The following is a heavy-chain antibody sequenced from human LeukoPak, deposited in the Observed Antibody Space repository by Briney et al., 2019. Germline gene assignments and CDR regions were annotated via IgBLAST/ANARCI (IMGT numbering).Heavy chain of an antibody. Sequence: GGSLRLSCAASGFTFSSYDMHWVRQVTGKGLEWVSAISFAGDTYCAGSVKGRFTISRDNAKNSLFLQMNSLRAGDTAVYYCARGSSGYKLKFYLDVWGKGTTVSISS. V-gene: IGHV3-13*04. CDR2: ISFAGDT. D-gene: IGHD3-22*01. J-gene: IGHJ6*03. CDR1: GFTFSSYD. CDR3: ARGSSGYKLKFYLDV.